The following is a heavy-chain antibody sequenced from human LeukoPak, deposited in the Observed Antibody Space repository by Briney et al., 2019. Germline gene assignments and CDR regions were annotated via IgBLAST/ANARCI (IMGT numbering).Heavy chain of an antibody. J-gene: IGHJ4*02. D-gene: IGHD6-13*01. Sequence: SETLSLTCTVSGGSISSSSYYWGWIRQPPGKGLEWIGSIYYSGSTYYNPSLKSRVTISVDTSKNQFSLKLSSVTAADTAVYYCARAPSSSWYSRPVNPSDYYFDYWGQGTLVTVSS. CDR2: IYYSGST. CDR1: GGSISSSSYY. CDR3: ARAPSSSWYSRPVNPSDYYFDY. V-gene: IGHV4-39*07.